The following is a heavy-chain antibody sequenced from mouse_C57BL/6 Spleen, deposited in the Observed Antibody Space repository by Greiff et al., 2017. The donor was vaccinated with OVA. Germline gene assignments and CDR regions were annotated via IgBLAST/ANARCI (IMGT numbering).Heavy chain of an antibody. J-gene: IGHJ4*01. D-gene: IGHD1-1*01. CDR1: GYTFTDYN. Sequence: EVQLQESGPELVKPGASVKIPCKASGYTFTDYNMDWVKQSHGKSLEWIGDINPNNGGTIYNQKFKGKATLTVDKSSSTAYMELRSLTSEDTAVYYCARLEVYYGSSYAMDYWGQGTSVTVSS. V-gene: IGHV1-18*01. CDR2: INPNNGGT. CDR3: ARLEVYYGSSYAMDY.